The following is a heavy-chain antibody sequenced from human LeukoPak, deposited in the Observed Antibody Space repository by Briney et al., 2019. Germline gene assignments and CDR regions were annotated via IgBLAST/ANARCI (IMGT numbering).Heavy chain of an antibody. J-gene: IGHJ6*02. CDR2: IYYTGST. D-gene: IGHD3-3*01. CDR1: GGSISSYH. Sequence: SETLSLTCTVSGGSISSYHWSWIRQPPGKGLEWVGHIYYTGSTNYNPSLKSRVTISLDTSKNQFSLKLSSVTAADTAVYYCTRSLGVVIHGGMDVWGQGTTVTVSS. CDR3: TRSLGVVIHGGMDV. V-gene: IGHV4-59*01.